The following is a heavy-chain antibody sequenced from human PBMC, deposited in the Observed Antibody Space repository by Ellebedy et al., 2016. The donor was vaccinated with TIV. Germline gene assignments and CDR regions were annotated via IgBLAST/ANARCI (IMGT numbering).Heavy chain of an antibody. V-gene: IGHV5-51*01. CDR3: ARQKRGYSYRYYYYMDV. CDR1: GYSFTSYW. Sequence: KVSCXGSGYSFTSYWIGWVRQMPGKGLEWMGIIYPGDSDTRYSPSFQGQVTISADKSISTAYLQWSSLKASDTAMYYCARQKRGYSYRYYYYMDVWGKGTTVTVSS. D-gene: IGHD5-18*01. CDR2: IYPGDSDT. J-gene: IGHJ6*03.